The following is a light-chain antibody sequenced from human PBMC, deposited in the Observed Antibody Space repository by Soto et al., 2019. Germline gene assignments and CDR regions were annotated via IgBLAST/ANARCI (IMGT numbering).Light chain of an antibody. V-gene: IGKV1-5*01. CDR3: QQLFDSPIT. J-gene: IGKJ5*01. CDR1: QSISNW. CDR2: AAS. Sequence: DIQMTQSPSTLSASVGDRVTITCRASQSISNWLAWYQQKPGKAPKLLIYAASTLQSGVPSRFSGSGSGTEFTLTISSLQPEDFATYYCQQLFDSPITFGQGTRLEI.